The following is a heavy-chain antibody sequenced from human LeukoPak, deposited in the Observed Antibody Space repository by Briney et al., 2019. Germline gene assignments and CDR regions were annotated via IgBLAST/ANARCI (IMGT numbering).Heavy chain of an antibody. CDR3: ARRAGAYSHPYDY. CDR2: IYSDNT. J-gene: IGHJ4*02. V-gene: IGHV3-53*01. Sequence: GGSLRLSCTVSGFTVSSNSMSWVRQAPGKRLEWVSFIYSDNTHYSDSVKGRFTISRDNSKNTLYLQMNSLRAEDTAVYYCARRAGAYSHPYDYWGQGTLVTVSS. CDR1: GFTVSSNS. D-gene: IGHD4/OR15-4a*01.